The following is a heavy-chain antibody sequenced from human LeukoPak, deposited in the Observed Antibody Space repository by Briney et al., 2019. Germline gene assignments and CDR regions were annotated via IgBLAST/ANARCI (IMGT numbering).Heavy chain of an antibody. V-gene: IGHV1-69*13. J-gene: IGHJ4*02. Sequence: EASVKVSCKASGGTFSSYAISWVRQAPGQGLEWMGGIIPIFGTANYAQKFQGRVTITADESTSTAYMELSSLRSEDTAVYYCARSPISYDSTFSVDYWGQGTLVTVSS. CDR1: GGTFSSYA. CDR3: ARSPISYDSTFSVDY. CDR2: IIPIFGTA. D-gene: IGHD3-22*01.